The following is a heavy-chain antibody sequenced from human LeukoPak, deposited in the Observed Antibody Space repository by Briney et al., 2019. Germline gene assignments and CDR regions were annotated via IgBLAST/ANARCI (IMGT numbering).Heavy chain of an antibody. J-gene: IGHJ4*02. CDR1: GFSLSTSGVG. D-gene: IGHD4-11*01. V-gene: IGHV2-5*01. CDR3: ALMASVTTGFDY. CDR2: IYWNDDK. Sequence: SGPTLVNPTQTLTLTCTFSGFSLSTSGVGVGWIRQPPGKALEWLALIYWNDDKRYRLSLKSRLTIAKDTSKNQVVLTMTYMDPVDTATYYCALMASVTTGFDYWGQGTLVTVSS.